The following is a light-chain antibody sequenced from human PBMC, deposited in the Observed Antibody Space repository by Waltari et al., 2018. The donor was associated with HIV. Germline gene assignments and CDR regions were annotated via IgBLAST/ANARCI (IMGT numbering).Light chain of an antibody. CDR3: AAWDDSLNGVV. CDR1: SSTTGSNT. V-gene: IGLV1-44*01. Sequence: QSVLTQPPSASGTPGQRVTIPRYGSSSTTGSNTVTSYPQLPGTAPKLLIYSNHQRPSGVPDRFSGSKSGTSASLAISGLQSEEEADYYCAAWDDSLNGVVFGGGTKLTVL. J-gene: IGLJ2*01. CDR2: SNH.